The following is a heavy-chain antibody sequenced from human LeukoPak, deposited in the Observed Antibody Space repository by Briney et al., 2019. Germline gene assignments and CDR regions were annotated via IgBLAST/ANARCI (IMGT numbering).Heavy chain of an antibody. CDR1: GFTFSSYG. J-gene: IGHJ4*02. V-gene: IGHV3-23*01. Sequence: GGSLRLSCAASGFTFSSYGMSWVRQAPGKGLEWVSIISGTAFSTYYADSVRGRFTISRDNSKNTLYLQMDSLRAEDTAVYYCAKDTGSGYDYFSYYFDYWGQGTLVTVSS. D-gene: IGHD5-12*01. CDR3: AKDTGSGYDYFSYYFDY. CDR2: ISGTAFST.